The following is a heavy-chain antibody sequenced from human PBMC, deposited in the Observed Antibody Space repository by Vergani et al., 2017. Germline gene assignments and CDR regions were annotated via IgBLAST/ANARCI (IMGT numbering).Heavy chain of an antibody. J-gene: IGHJ4*02. CDR1: GFTFSNAW. CDR3: TRDLWFGSY. D-gene: IGHD3-10*01. CDR2: IKSKTDGGTT. V-gene: IGHV3-15*01. Sequence: EVQLVESGGGLVKPGGSLRLSCAASGFTFSNAWMSWVRQAPGKGLEWVGRIKSKTDGGTTEYAASAKGRFTISRDDSKSIAYLQMNSLKTEDTAVYYCTRDLWFGSYWGQGTLVTVSS.